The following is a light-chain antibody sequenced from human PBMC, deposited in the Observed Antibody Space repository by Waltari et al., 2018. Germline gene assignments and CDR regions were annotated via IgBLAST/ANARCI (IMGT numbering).Light chain of an antibody. CDR3: QQYDNSPGYT. V-gene: IGKV3-20*01. CDR1: QSIDRSH. CDR2: GAR. J-gene: IGKJ2*01. Sequence: IVLTQSPGTLSLSPGEGATLSCRASQSIDRSHLAWYQQKPGQPPRLLLCGARSRATGVPDRFSGSGSGTDFTLTIDRLEPEDFAVYYCQQYDNSPGYTFGQGTKLEI.